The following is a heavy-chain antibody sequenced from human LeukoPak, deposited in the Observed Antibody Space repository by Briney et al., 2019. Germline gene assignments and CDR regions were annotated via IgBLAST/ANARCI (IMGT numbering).Heavy chain of an antibody. CDR3: ARDSVLRFLEWLSTWNGMDV. V-gene: IGHV3-30-3*01. J-gene: IGHJ6*02. Sequence: PGRSLRLSCAASGFTFSSYAMHWVRQAPGKGLEWVAVISYDGSNKYYADSVKGRFTISRDNSKNTLYLRMNSLRAEDTAVYYCARDSVLRFLEWLSTWNGMDVWGQGTTVTVSS. CDR1: GFTFSSYA. D-gene: IGHD3-3*01. CDR2: ISYDGSNK.